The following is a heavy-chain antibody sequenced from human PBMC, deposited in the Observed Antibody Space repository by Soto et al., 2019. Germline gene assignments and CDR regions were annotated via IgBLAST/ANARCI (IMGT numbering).Heavy chain of an antibody. CDR1: GYTFTGYY. CDR3: ARALSTEAFDI. CDR2: INPNSGGT. Sequence: AAVKVSCKASGYTFTGYYMHWVRQAPGQGLEWMGWINPNSGGTNYAQKFQGWVTMTRDTSISTAYMELSRLRSDDTAVYYCARALSTEAFDIWGQGTMVTVSS. V-gene: IGHV1-2*04. J-gene: IGHJ3*02.